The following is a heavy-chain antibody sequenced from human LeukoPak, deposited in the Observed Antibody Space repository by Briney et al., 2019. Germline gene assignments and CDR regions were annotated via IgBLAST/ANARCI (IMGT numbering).Heavy chain of an antibody. J-gene: IGHJ6*03. Sequence: GASVKVSCKASGYTFTSYGIGWVRQAPGQGLEWMGWISAYNGNTNYAQKLQGRVTMTTDTSTSTAYMELRSLRSDDTAVYYCARGGVVVQLYYYMDVWGKGTTVTVSS. CDR3: ARGGVVVQLYYYMDV. D-gene: IGHD2-2*01. V-gene: IGHV1-18*01. CDR2: ISAYNGNT. CDR1: GYTFTSYG.